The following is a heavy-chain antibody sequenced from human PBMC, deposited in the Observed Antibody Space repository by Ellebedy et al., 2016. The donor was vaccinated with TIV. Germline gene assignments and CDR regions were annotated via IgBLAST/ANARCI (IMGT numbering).Heavy chain of an antibody. V-gene: IGHV1-3*01. CDR2: INAGNGNT. J-gene: IGHJ4*02. CDR3: ARDVPIAAAGLDY. Sequence: ASVKVSCXASGYTFTSHAMHWVRQAPGQRLEWMGWINAGNGNTKYSQKFQGRVTITRDTSASTAYMELSSLRSEDTAVYYCARDVPIAAAGLDYWGQGTLVTVSS. CDR1: GYTFTSHA. D-gene: IGHD6-13*01.